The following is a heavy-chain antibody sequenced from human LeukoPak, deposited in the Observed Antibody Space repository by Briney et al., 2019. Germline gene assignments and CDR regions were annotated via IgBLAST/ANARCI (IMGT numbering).Heavy chain of an antibody. J-gene: IGHJ4*02. V-gene: IGHV4-39*02. CDR2: IYYSGST. CDR1: GDSIRSSSYY. CDR3: AREGSSIWYEGGDY. Sequence: SETLFLTCTVSGDSIRSSSYYWGWIRQPPGKGLEWIGSIYYSGSTYYNPSLERRVTISVDPSKNRFSLKLSSGTAADTAVYYCAREGSSIWYEGGDYWGQGTLVTVSS. D-gene: IGHD6-13*01.